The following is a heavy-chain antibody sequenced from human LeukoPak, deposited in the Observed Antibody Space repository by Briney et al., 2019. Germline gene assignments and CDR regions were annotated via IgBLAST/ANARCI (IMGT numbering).Heavy chain of an antibody. CDR3: ARDHDFWSGYYRASGGLDY. CDR1: GFTFSSYA. Sequence: QPGGSLRLSCAASGFTFSSYAMHWVRQAPGKGLEWVANIKQDGSEKYYVDSVKGRFTISRDNAKNSLYLQMNSLRAEDTAVYYCARDHDFWSGYYRASGGLDYWGQGTLVTVSS. J-gene: IGHJ4*02. CDR2: IKQDGSEK. V-gene: IGHV3-7*01. D-gene: IGHD3-3*01.